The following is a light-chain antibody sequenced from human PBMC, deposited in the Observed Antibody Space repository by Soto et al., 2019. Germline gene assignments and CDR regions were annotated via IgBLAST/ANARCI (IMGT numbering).Light chain of an antibody. CDR2: AVS. CDR3: QQSYSIPFT. CDR1: QSISNY. J-gene: IGKJ4*01. Sequence: DIQMTQSPSSLSASVGDRVTITCRASQSISNYLNWYQQKPGRAPNLLIYAVSNLQSGVPSRFSGSGSGTDFTLTISSLQPEDFATYYCQQSYSIPFTFGGGTKVDIK. V-gene: IGKV1-39*01.